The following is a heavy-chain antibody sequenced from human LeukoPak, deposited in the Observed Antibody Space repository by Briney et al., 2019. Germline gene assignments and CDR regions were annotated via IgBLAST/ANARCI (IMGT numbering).Heavy chain of an antibody. J-gene: IGHJ3*02. V-gene: IGHV4-30-4*01. CDR2: IYYSGST. Sequence: PSQTLSLTCTVSGGSISSGDYYWSWIRLPPGKGLEWIGYIYYSGSTYYNPSLKSRVTISVDTSKNQFSLKLSSVTAADTAVYYCASSLTPGGAFDIWGQGTMVTVSS. CDR3: ASSLTPGGAFDI. D-gene: IGHD4-23*01. CDR1: GGSISSGDYY.